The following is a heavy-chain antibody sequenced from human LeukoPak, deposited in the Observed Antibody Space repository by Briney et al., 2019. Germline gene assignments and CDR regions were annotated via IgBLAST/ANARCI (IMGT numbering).Heavy chain of an antibody. D-gene: IGHD3-9*01. J-gene: IGHJ6*02. Sequence: GGSLRLSCAASGFTFDDYGMSWVRQAPGKGLEWVSGINWNGGSTGYADSVKGRFTISRDNAKNSLYLQMNSLRAEDTALYHCARDTRRYDISGGGYGMDVWGQGTTVTVSS. CDR2: INWNGGST. CDR3: ARDTRRYDISGGGYGMDV. CDR1: GFTFDDYG. V-gene: IGHV3-20*01.